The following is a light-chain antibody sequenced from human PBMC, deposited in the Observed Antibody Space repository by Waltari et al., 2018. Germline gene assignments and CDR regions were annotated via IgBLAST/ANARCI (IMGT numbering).Light chain of an antibody. J-gene: IGLJ3*02. CDR2: GDN. V-gene: IGLV1-44*01. CDR1: LSTIERTT. CDR3: AGWDDSLNGPV. Sequence: QSVLTQPPSASGTPGQRVTISCSGSLSTIERTTVNCYRQLPGTAPKLLIYGDNQRPSGVPDRFSGSKSGTSASLAISGLQSADEADYYCAGWDDSLNGPVFGGGTKLTVL.